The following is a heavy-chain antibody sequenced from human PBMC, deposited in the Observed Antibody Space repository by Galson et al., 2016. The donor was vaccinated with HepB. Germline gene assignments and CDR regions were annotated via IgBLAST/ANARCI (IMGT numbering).Heavy chain of an antibody. V-gene: IGHV3-30*04. CDR3: ARVIRASDWRYYYYYGMDV. J-gene: IGHJ6*02. CDR1: GFTFSSFT. CDR2: ISPDGSKK. Sequence: SLRLSCAASGFTFSSFTIHWVRQAPGKGLEWVALISPDGSKKYYADSVKGRFTISRDNSKYTLSLQMNSLRVEDTAVYYCARVIRASDWRYYYYYGMDVWGQGTTVTVSS. D-gene: IGHD3-9*01.